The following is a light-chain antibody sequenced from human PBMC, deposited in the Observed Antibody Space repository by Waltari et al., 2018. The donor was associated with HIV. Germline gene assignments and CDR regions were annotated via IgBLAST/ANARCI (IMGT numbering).Light chain of an antibody. Sequence: DIQLTQSPSSLSASVGDRVTFTCRVSQVFSTFLNWYRQKPGKVPNLLIYSASNLQSGVPFRFSGSGSGTDFTLTISSPQPEDVATYYGQRTYLITFGQGTRLEIK. CDR3: QRTYLIT. CDR2: SAS. J-gene: IGKJ5*01. CDR1: QVFSTF. V-gene: IGKV1-27*01.